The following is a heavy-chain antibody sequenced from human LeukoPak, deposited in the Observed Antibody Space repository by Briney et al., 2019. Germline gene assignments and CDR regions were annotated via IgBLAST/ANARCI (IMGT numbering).Heavy chain of an antibody. D-gene: IGHD1-14*01. V-gene: IGHV4-30-2*01. CDR2: IYHSGST. J-gene: IGHJ4*02. CDR3: ARGRIRGSWDFDY. Sequence: SETLSLTCAVSGGSISSGGYSWSWIRQPPGKGLEWIGYIYHSGSTYYNPSLKSRVTISVDRSKNQFSLKLSSMTAADTAVYYCARGRIRGSWDFDYWGQGTLVTVSS. CDR1: GGSISSGGYS.